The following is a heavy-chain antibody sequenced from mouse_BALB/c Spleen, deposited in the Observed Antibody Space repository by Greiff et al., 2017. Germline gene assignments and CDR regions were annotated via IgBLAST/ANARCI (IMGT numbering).Heavy chain of an antibody. Sequence: EVQGVESGGGLVKPGGSLKLSCAASGFTFSSYAMSWVRQSPEKRLEWVAEISSGGSYTYYPDTVMGRFTISRDNAKNTLYLEMSSLRSEDTAMYYCATNWDGAMDYWGQGTSVTVSS. CDR1: GFTFSSYA. D-gene: IGHD4-1*01. CDR3: ATNWDGAMDY. CDR2: ISSGGSYT. V-gene: IGHV5-9-4*01. J-gene: IGHJ4*01.